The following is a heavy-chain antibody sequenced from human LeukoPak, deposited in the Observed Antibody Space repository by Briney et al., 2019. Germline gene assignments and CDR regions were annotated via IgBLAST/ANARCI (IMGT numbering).Heavy chain of an antibody. Sequence: SETLSLSCTVSGDSISDTSYYWGWIRQPPGKGLEWIGSFYSGGNTYYNPSLKSRVTISVGASKNQFSLQLTSVTATDTAVYYCARHRGYYGGNWGYAFDLWGQGTMVTVSS. CDR3: ARHRGYYGGNWGYAFDL. CDR1: GDSISDTSYY. J-gene: IGHJ3*01. D-gene: IGHD4-23*01. V-gene: IGHV4-39*01. CDR2: FYSGGNT.